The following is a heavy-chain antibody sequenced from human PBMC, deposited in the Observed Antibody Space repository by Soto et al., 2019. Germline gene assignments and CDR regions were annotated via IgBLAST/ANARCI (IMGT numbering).Heavy chain of an antibody. J-gene: IGHJ4*02. Sequence: PSETLSLTCTVSGGSIISGGYYWSLIRQHPGKGLEWVGYIYYSGSTYYNPSLKSRVTISVDTSKNQFSLKLSSVTAADTAVYYCARVQGYYYDSSGYYPLHYFDYWGQGTLVTVSS. CDR3: ARVQGYYYDSSGYYPLHYFDY. CDR2: IYYSGST. CDR1: GGSIISGGYY. V-gene: IGHV4-31*03. D-gene: IGHD3-22*01.